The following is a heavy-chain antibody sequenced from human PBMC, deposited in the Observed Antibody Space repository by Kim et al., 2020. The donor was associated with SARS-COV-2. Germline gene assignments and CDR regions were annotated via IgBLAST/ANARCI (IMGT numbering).Heavy chain of an antibody. D-gene: IGHD3-10*01. CDR3: ARDTYGITMVRGALNWFDP. V-gene: IGHV1-18*01. CDR2: ISAYNGNT. J-gene: IGHJ5*02. Sequence: ASVKVSCKASGYTFTSYGINWVRQAPGQGLEWMGWISAYNGNTNYAQKLQGRVTMTTDTSTSTAYMELRSLRSDDTAVYYCARDTYGITMVRGALNWFDPWGQGTLVTVSS. CDR1: GYTFTSYG.